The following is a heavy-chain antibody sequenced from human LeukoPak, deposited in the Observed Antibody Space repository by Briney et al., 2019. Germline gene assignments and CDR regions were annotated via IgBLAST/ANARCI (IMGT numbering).Heavy chain of an antibody. Sequence: SETLSLTCTVSGGSISSYYWSWIRQPPGKGLEWIGYIYYSGSTNYNPSLKSRVTISVDTSKDQFSLKLSSVTAADTAVYYCARHHRSTMVRGVTPRFHPFDYWGQGTLVTVSS. D-gene: IGHD3-10*01. CDR1: GGSISSYY. J-gene: IGHJ4*02. CDR3: ARHHRSTMVRGVTPRFHPFDY. V-gene: IGHV4-59*08. CDR2: IYYSGST.